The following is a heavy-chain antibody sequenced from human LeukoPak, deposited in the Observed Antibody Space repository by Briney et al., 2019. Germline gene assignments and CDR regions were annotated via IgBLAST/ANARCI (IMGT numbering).Heavy chain of an antibody. D-gene: IGHD3-16*01. J-gene: IGHJ4*02. CDR2: IKSKTDGGTT. Sequence: GGSLRLSCAASGFTFSDAWMSWVRQAPGKGLEWVGRIKSKTDGGTTDYAAPVKGRFTISRDDSKNTLYLQMNSLKTEDTAVYLCTTRGGRFSIFDYWGQGTLVTVSS. CDR1: GFTFSDAW. CDR3: TTRGGRFSIFDY. V-gene: IGHV3-15*01.